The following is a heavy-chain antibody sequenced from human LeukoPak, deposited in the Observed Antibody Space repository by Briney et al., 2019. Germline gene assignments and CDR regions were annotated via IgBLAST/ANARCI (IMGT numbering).Heavy chain of an antibody. CDR3: ARDFWSGAFDI. J-gene: IGHJ3*02. D-gene: IGHD2-8*02. CDR2: ISSSSSYI. Sequence: GGSLRLSCAASGFTFSSYSMNWVRQAPGKGLEWVSSISSSSSYIYYADSVKGRFTISRDNAKNPLYLQMNSLGAEDTAVYYCARDFWSGAFDIWGQGTMVTVSS. V-gene: IGHV3-21*01. CDR1: GFTFSSYS.